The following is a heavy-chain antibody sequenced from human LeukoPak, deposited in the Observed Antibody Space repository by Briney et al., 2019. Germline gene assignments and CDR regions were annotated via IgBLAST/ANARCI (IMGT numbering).Heavy chain of an antibody. CDR1: GYTFTSYY. V-gene: IGHV1-46*01. CDR3: ARGGYYYGSGSYYITGDLDY. D-gene: IGHD3-10*01. J-gene: IGHJ4*02. CDR2: INPSGGST. Sequence: ASVRVSCKASGYTFTSYYMHWVRQAPGQGLEWMGIINPSGGSTSYAQKFQGRVTMTRDTSTSTVYMELSSLRSEDTAVYYCARGGYYYGSGSYYITGDLDYWGQGTLVTVSS.